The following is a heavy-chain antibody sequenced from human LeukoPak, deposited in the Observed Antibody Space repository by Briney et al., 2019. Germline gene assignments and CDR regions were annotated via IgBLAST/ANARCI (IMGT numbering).Heavy chain of an antibody. CDR1: GGTFSSYA. CDR2: IIPIFGTA. V-gene: IGHV1-69*01. Sequence: GSSVKVSCKASGGTFSSYAIGWVRQAPGQGLEWMGGIIPIFGTANYAQKFQGRVTITADESTSTAYMELSSLRSEDTAVYYCARDLTPAGVYYGMDVWGQGTTVTVSS. D-gene: IGHD6-19*01. J-gene: IGHJ6*02. CDR3: ARDLTPAGVYYGMDV.